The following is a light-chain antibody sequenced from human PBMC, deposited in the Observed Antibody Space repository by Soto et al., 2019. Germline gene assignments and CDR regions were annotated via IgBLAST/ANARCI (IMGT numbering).Light chain of an antibody. CDR3: MQRIEFPLT. J-gene: IGKJ4*01. CDR1: QSLLDSDDGNTY. V-gene: IGKV2-40*01. Sequence: DIVMTQTPLSLTVTPGEPASISCRSSQSLLDSDDGNTYLDWYLQKPGQSPQLLIYTVSYRASGVPDRFSGSGSGTDFTLKISRVEAEDVGVYYCMQRIEFPLTFDGGTKVDIK. CDR2: TVS.